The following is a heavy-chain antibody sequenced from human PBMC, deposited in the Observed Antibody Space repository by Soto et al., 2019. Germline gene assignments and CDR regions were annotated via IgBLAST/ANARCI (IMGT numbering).Heavy chain of an antibody. CDR2: ISYDGSNK. Sequence: QVQLVESGGGVVQPGRSLRLSCAASGFTFSSYAMHWVRQAPGKGLEWVAVISYDGSNKYYADSVKGRFTISRDNSKNTLYLQMNRLRAEDTAVYYCARGAGYYDSSGYFFFDYWGQGTLVTVSS. D-gene: IGHD3-22*01. CDR1: GFTFSSYA. V-gene: IGHV3-30-3*01. CDR3: ARGAGYYDSSGYFFFDY. J-gene: IGHJ4*02.